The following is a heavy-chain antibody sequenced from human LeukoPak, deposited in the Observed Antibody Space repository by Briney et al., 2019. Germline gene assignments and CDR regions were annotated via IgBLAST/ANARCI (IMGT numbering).Heavy chain of an antibody. CDR1: GFTFSSYG. CDR2: ISYDGSNK. V-gene: IGHV3-30*18. J-gene: IGHJ4*02. CDR3: AKVWTFYGSGSYYNHNPSDY. Sequence: GGSLRLSCAASGFTFSSYGMHWARQAPGKGLEWVADISYDGSNKYYADSVKGRFTISRGNSKNTLYLQMNSLRAEDTAVYYCAKVWTFYGSGSYYNHNPSDYWGQGTLVTVSS. D-gene: IGHD3-10*01.